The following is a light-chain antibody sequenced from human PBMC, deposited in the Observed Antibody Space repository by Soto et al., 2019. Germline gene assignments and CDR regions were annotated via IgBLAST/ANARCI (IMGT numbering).Light chain of an antibody. CDR1: QSISSY. CDR3: QQSYSTPWT. V-gene: IGKV1-39*01. J-gene: IGKJ1*01. CDR2: AAS. Sequence: DIKMTQSPSSLSASVGDRVTITRRASQSISSYLNWYQQKPGKAPKLLIYAASSLQSGVPSRFSGSGSGTDFTLTISSLQPEDFATYYCQQSYSTPWTFGQGTRWIS.